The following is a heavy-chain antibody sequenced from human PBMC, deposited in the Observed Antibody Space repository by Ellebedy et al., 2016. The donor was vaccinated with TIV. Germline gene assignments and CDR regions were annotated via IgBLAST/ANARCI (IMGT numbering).Heavy chain of an antibody. D-gene: IGHD6-19*01. J-gene: IGHJ4*02. CDR3: ARLIAVAGIDY. V-gene: IGHV4-39*07. CDR1: GGSISSSSYY. CDR2: IYYSGST. Sequence: SETLSLXXTVSGGSISSSSYYWGWIRQPPGKGLEWIGSIYYSGSTYYNPSLKSRVTISVDTSKNQFSLKLSSVTAADTAVYYCARLIAVAGIDYWGQGTLVTVSS.